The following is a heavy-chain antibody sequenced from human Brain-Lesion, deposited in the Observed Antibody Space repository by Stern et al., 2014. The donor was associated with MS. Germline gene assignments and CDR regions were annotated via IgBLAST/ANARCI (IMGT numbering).Heavy chain of an antibody. Sequence: QMQLVESGPGLVKPSQTLSLSCTVSGGSISSGGYYWSWIRQPAGKGLEWIGRIFNSGSTRYNPSLQNRVTLSIATSKTHFSLRLNPRTAADTAVYYCARGRVVPGFQYYATDVWGQGTTVIVSS. CDR2: IFNSGST. CDR1: GGSISSGGYY. D-gene: IGHD2-2*01. CDR3: ARGRVVPGFQYYATDV. J-gene: IGHJ6*02. V-gene: IGHV4-61*02.